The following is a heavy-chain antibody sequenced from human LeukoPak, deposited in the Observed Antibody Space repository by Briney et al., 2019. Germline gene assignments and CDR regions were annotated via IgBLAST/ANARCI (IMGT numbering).Heavy chain of an antibody. CDR1: GFTFSSYA. D-gene: IGHD1-1*01. J-gene: IGHJ4*02. CDR2: ISYDGSNK. CDR3: ARSGTGMAPDY. Sequence: PGGSLRLSCAASGFTFSSYAMHWVRQAPGKGLEWVAVISYDGSNKYYADSVKGRFTISRDNAKNSLYLQMNSLRAEDTAVYYCARSGTGMAPDYWGQGTLVTVSS. V-gene: IGHV3-30-3*01.